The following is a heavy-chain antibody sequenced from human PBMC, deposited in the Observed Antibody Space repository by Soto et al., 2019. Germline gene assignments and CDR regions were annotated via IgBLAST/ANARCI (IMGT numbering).Heavy chain of an antibody. J-gene: IGHJ3*02. CDR2: IIPIFGTA. CDR3: AREIFGVIISGGRDAFDI. Sequence: SVKVSCKASGGTFSTYAISWVRQAPGQGLEWMGGIIPIFGTARYAQKFQGRVTITADESTSTAYMELSSLRSEDTAVYYCAREIFGVIISGGRDAFDIWGQGTMVTVSS. CDR1: GGTFSTYA. V-gene: IGHV1-69*13. D-gene: IGHD3-3*01.